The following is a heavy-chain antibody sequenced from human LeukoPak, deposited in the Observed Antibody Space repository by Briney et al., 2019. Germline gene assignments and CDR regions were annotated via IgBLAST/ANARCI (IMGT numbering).Heavy chain of an antibody. V-gene: IGHV3-33*01. CDR3: VRDRTMVRGVMPVGMDV. CDR2: IWYDGSNK. Sequence: PGGSLRLSCAASGFTFSYYGMHWVRQAPGKGLEWVAVIWYDGSNKYYADSVKGRFIISRDNSKKTLYLQLNSLRAEDTAVYYCVRDRTMVRGVMPVGMDVWGQGTTVTVSS. J-gene: IGHJ6*02. CDR1: GFTFSYYG. D-gene: IGHD3-10*01.